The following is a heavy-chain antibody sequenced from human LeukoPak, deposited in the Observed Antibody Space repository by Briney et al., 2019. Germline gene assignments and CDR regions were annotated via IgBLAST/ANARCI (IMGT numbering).Heavy chain of an antibody. V-gene: IGHV3-21*01. D-gene: IGHD5-12*01. Sequence: PGGSLRLSCAASGFTFSSYSINWVRQAPGKGLEWVSSISSSSSYIHYADSVKGRFTISRDNAKNSLYLQMNSLRADDTAVYYCARGIVATAGNYWGQGTLVTVSS. J-gene: IGHJ4*02. CDR3: ARGIVATAGNY. CDR2: ISSSSSYI. CDR1: GFTFSSYS.